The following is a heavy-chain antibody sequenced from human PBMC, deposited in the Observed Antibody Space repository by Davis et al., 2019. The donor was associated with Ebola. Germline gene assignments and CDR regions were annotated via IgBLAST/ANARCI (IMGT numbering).Heavy chain of an antibody. V-gene: IGHV1-18*01. Sequence: ASVKVSCKASGYTFTSYGISWVRQAPGQGLEWMGWISAYNGNTNYAQKLQGRVTMTTDTSTSTAYMELRSLRSDDTAVYYCARGYYDFWSGYYISWGQGTLVTVFS. CDR2: ISAYNGNT. CDR1: GYTFTSYG. D-gene: IGHD3-3*01. CDR3: ARGYYDFWSGYYIS. J-gene: IGHJ5*02.